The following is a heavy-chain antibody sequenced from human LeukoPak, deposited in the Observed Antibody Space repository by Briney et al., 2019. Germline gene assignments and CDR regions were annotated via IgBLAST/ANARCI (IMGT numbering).Heavy chain of an antibody. CDR2: ISTSSSFL. CDR3: AKDGLSGYAYYYYYYMDV. V-gene: IGHV3-21*04. D-gene: IGHD5-12*01. CDR1: GFTFSRYS. J-gene: IGHJ6*03. Sequence: GGSLRLSCAASGFTFSRYSMNWVREAPGKELEWVSSISTSSSFLYYADSVKGRFTISRDNSKNTLYLQMNSLRAEDTAVYYCAKDGLSGYAYYYYYYMDVWGKGTTVTISS.